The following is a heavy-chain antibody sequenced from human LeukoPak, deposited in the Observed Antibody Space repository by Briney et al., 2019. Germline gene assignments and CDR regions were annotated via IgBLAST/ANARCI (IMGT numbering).Heavy chain of an antibody. Sequence: GGSLRLSCAASGFTFSSYEMNWVRQAPGKGLEWVSYMSTSGSISYTDSVKGRFTISRDSAKNSLYLQMNSLRDGDTAVYYCARMIDYNYGYAFDYWGQGTLVTVSS. J-gene: IGHJ4*02. CDR1: GFTFSSYE. CDR3: ARMIDYNYGYAFDY. CDR2: MSTSGSI. D-gene: IGHD5-18*01. V-gene: IGHV3-48*03.